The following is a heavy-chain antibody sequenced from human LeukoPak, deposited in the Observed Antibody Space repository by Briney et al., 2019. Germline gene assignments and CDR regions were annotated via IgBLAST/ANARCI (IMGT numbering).Heavy chain of an antibody. V-gene: IGHV4-34*01. CDR2: INHSGST. CDR1: GGSFSGYY. D-gene: IGHD5-24*01. J-gene: IGHJ3*02. CDR3: ARLNRARRDGYKSRAFDI. Sequence: SETLSLTCAVYGGSFSGYYWSWIRQPPGKGLEWIGEINHSGSTNYNPSLKSRVTISVDTSKNQFSLKLSSVTAADTAVYCCARLNRARRDGYKSRAFDIWGQGTMVTVSS.